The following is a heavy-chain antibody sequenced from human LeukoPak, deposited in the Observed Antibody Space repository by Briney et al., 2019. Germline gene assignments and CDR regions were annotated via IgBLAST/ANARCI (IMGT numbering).Heavy chain of an antibody. CDR3: AKGNSGYFADL. CDR2: ISNDGGGT. V-gene: IGHV3-23*01. J-gene: IGHJ5*02. D-gene: IGHD3-22*01. Sequence: GGSLRLSCSASGFIFNDYGLMWVRQAPGKGLEWVSAISNDGGGTTYADFVKGRFTISRDNSKNTLSLQMNSLRPEDTALYYCAKGNSGYFADLWGQGTVVTVSS. CDR1: GFIFNDYG.